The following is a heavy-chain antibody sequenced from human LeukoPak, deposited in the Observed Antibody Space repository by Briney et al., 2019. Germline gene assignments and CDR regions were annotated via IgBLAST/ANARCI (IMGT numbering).Heavy chain of an antibody. D-gene: IGHD2-15*01. CDR3: ARGRISYYYYYMDV. Sequence: SETLSLTCAAYGGSFSGYYWSWIRQPPGKGLEWIGEINHSGSTNYNPSLKSRVTISVDTSKNQFSLKLSSVTAADTAVYYCARGRISYYYYYMDVWGKGTTVTVSS. CDR2: INHSGST. J-gene: IGHJ6*03. CDR1: GGSFSGYY. V-gene: IGHV4-34*01.